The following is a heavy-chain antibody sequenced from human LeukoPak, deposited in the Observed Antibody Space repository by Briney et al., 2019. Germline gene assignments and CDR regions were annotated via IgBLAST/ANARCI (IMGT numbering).Heavy chain of an antibody. CDR2: ISYDGSNK. CDR3: AKDRVYGSGSKIYYYYGVDV. Sequence: GGSLRLSCAASGFTFSSYGMHWVRQAPGKGLEWVAVISYDGSNKYYADSVKGRFTISRDNSKNTLYLQMNSLRAEDTAVYYCAKDRVYGSGSKIYYYYGVDVWGKGTTVTVSS. J-gene: IGHJ6*04. V-gene: IGHV3-30*18. CDR1: GFTFSSYG. D-gene: IGHD3-10*01.